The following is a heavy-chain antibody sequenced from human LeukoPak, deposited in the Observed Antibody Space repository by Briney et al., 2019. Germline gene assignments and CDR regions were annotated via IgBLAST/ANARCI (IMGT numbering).Heavy chain of an antibody. CDR3: TRGQYSYGPFDY. D-gene: IGHD5-18*01. CDR1: GFTLRSYW. J-gene: IGHJ4*02. CDR2: IKPDGRSI. V-gene: IGHV3-74*01. Sequence: GGSLRLSCAASGFTLRSYWMHWVRHAPGKGMVWVLRIKPDGRSITTADSVKGRFTISRDHAKNTLYLQMNSLRAEDTAVYYCTRGQYSYGPFDYWGQGTLVTVSS.